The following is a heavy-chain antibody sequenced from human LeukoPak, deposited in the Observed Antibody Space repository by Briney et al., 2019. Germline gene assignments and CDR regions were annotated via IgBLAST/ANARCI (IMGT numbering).Heavy chain of an antibody. D-gene: IGHD6-13*01. CDR1: GFTFSSYA. CDR2: ISYDGSNK. CDR3: ARGIAAAGTACNY. V-gene: IGHV3-30*04. Sequence: PGGSLRLSCAASGFTFSSYAMHWVRQAPGKGLEWVAVISYDGSNKYYADSVKGRFTISRDNAKNSLYLQMNSLRAEDTAVYYCARGIAAAGTACNYWGQGTLVTVSS. J-gene: IGHJ4*02.